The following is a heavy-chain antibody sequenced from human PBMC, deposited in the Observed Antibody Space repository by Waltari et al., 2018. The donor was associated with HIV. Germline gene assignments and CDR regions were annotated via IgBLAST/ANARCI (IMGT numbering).Heavy chain of an antibody. J-gene: IGHJ6*02. Sequence: QLQPVQSGAEVRKPGASVKVSCKTSALSYIGYYLHWVRKAPGQGLEWMGRFNPNSGGTNYAQKFQGRFTMHTDTSIRSRDMGLSRLRSDYTALYYCATVSDYREYTLVADLNYGMYVWGQGTTVTASS. V-gene: IGHV1-2*06. CDR1: ALSYIGYY. CDR3: ATVSDYREYTLVADLNYGMYV. CDR2: FNPNSGGT. D-gene: IGHD4-4*01.